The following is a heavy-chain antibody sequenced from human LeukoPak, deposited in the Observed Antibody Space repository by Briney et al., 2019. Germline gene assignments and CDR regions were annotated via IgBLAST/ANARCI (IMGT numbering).Heavy chain of an antibody. V-gene: IGHV3-33*01. J-gene: IGHJ6*03. CDR3: ARDRCSSTSCYNYYYYYMDV. Sequence: GGSLRLSCAASGFTFSSYGMHWVRQAPGKGLERVAVIWYDGSNKYYADSVKGRFTISRDNSKNTLYLQMNSLRAEDTAVYYCARDRCSSTSCYNYYYYYMDVWGKGTTVTVSS. CDR1: GFTFSSYG. CDR2: IWYDGSNK. D-gene: IGHD2-2*02.